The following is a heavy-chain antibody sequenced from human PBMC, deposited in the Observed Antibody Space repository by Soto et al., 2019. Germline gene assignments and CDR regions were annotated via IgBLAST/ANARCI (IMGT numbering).Heavy chain of an antibody. D-gene: IGHD6-19*01. Sequence: PSETLSLTCAVYGGSFSGYYWSWIRQPPGKGLEWIGEINHSGSTNYNPSLKSRVTISVDTSKNQFSLKLRSVTAADTAVYYCARGRRGSSGWYGGYWLEPLCQGTPVTVSS. CDR2: INHSGST. CDR3: ARGRRGSSGWYGGYWLEP. V-gene: IGHV4-34*01. J-gene: IGHJ5*02. CDR1: GGSFSGYY.